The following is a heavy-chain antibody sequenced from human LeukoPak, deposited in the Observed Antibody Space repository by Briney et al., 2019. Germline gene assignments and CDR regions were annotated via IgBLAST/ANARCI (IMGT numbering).Heavy chain of an antibody. CDR3: ARDVWTGVAVSDY. Sequence: GGSLRLSCAASGFTFSSYAMSWVRQAPGKGLEWVSAISGSGGSTYYADSVKGWFTISRDNAKTSVYLQLNSLRADDTAVYYCARDVWTGVAVSDYWGQGTLVTVSS. CDR2: ISGSGGST. V-gene: IGHV3-23*01. J-gene: IGHJ4*02. CDR1: GFTFSSYA. D-gene: IGHD6-19*01.